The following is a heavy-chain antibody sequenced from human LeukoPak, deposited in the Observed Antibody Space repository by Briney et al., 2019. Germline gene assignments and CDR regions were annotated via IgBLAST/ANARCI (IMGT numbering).Heavy chain of an antibody. J-gene: IGHJ4*02. CDR3: AREVVPAAIPYYFHY. D-gene: IGHD2-2*01. V-gene: IGHV4-61*02. CDR2: IYTSGST. CDR1: GGSISSGSYY. Sequence: PSETLSLTCTVSGGSISSGSYYWSWIRQPAGKGLEWIGRIYTSGSTNYNPSLKSRVTISVDTSKNQFSLKLSSVTAADTAVYYCAREVVPAAIPYYFHYWGQGTLVTVSS.